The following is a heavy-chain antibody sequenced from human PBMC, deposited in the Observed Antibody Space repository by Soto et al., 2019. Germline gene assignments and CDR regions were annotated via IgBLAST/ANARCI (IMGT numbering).Heavy chain of an antibody. CDR3: AREAYDLGYMDV. D-gene: IGHD3-3*01. CDR1: GGSISSYY. J-gene: IGHJ6*03. V-gene: IGHV4-59*01. CDR2: IYYSGST. Sequence: SETLSLTCTVSGGSISSYYWSWIRQPPGKGLEWIGYIYYSGSTNYNPSLKSRVTISVDTSKNQFSLKLSSVTAADTAVYYCAREAYDLGYMDVWGKGTTVTVS.